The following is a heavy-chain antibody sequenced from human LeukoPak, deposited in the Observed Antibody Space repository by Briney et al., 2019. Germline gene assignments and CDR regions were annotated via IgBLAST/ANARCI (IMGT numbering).Heavy chain of an antibody. V-gene: IGHV7-4-1*02. CDR3: ASTPRAGYDFWSGYYTIYYYYYMDV. Sequence: ASVKVSCKASGYTFTSYAMNWVRQAPGQGLEWMGWINTNTGNPTYAQGFTGRFVFSLDTSVSTAYLQISSLKAEDTAVYYCASTPRAGYDFWSGYYTIYYYYYMDVWGKGTTVTVSS. CDR2: INTNTGNP. D-gene: IGHD3-3*01. CDR1: GYTFTSYA. J-gene: IGHJ6*03.